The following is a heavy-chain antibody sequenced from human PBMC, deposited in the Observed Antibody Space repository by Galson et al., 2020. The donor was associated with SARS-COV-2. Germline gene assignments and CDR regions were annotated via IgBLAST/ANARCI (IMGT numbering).Heavy chain of an antibody. CDR3: ARRGDWWYFDL. Sequence: PSQTLSLTCSVSGGSISSSTHYWGWIRQTPRTGLEWIGSTLYYSGSTYYDPSLKSRVTISVDTSKNQFSLKLSSVTDADTAVYYCARRGDWWYFDLWGRGTLVTVSS. CDR2: TLYYSGST. D-gene: IGHD3-16*01. J-gene: IGHJ2*01. V-gene: IGHV4-39*07. CDR1: GGSISSSTHY.